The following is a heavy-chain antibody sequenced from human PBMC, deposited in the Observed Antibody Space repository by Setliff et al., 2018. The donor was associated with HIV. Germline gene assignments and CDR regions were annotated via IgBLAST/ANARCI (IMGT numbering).Heavy chain of an antibody. CDR2: IYHSGTT. Sequence: SETLSLTCAVSGYAITSGFYWGWIRQPPGKGLEWIGSIYHSGTTNYNSSLKSRVTISVDTSKNQFSLNLNSVTAADTAVYYCARLGAENFSDYDWVDYWGQGTLVTVSS. CDR1: GYAITSGFY. D-gene: IGHD5-12*01. V-gene: IGHV4-38-2*01. J-gene: IGHJ4*02. CDR3: ARLGAENFSDYDWVDY.